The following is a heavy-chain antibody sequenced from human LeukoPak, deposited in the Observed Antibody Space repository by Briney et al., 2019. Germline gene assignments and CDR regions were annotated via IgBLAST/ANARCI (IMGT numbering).Heavy chain of an antibody. J-gene: IGHJ6*04. CDR2: IRSKANSYAT. D-gene: IGHD2-15*01. V-gene: IGHV3-73*01. CDR3: TRAYCSGGSCYYYYGMDV. CDR1: GFTFSGSA. Sequence: GGSLRLSCAASGFTFSGSAMHWVRQASGKGLEWVGRIRSKANSYATAYAASVKGRFTISRDDSKSTAYLQMNSLKTEDTAVYYCTRAYCSGGSCYYYYGMDVWGKGTTVTVSS.